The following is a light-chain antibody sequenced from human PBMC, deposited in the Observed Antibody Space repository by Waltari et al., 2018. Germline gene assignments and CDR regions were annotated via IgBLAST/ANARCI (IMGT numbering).Light chain of an antibody. CDR3: SSYTSRSTYVL. Sequence: QSALAQPASVSGSPGQSITISCTGTANDIGGYNYVSWYQQHPGLAPKLMIYAVSNRPSGVSNRFSGSKSGNTASLTISGLQAEDEADYYCSSYTSRSTYVLFGGGTKLTVL. V-gene: IGLV2-14*03. CDR1: ANDIGGYNY. CDR2: AVS. J-gene: IGLJ2*01.